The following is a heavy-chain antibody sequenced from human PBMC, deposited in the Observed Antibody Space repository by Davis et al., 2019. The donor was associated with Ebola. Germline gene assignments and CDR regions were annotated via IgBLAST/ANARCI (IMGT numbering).Heavy chain of an antibody. J-gene: IGHJ3*02. D-gene: IGHD3-22*01. Sequence: GESLKISCAASGFTFSSYGMHWVRQAPGKGLEWVALIWYDGSHTYYADSVKGRFTISRDNSKNTLYLQMNSLRPEDTAVYYCARTYYFDDSGYRNAFDIWGQGTMVTISS. CDR1: GFTFSSYG. CDR3: ARTYYFDDSGYRNAFDI. CDR2: IWYDGSHT. V-gene: IGHV3-30*02.